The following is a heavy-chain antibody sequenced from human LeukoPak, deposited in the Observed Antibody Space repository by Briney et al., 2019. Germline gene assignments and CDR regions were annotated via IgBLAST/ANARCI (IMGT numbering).Heavy chain of an antibody. D-gene: IGHD6-13*01. CDR3: ARYKSYSSSPNYYYGMDV. CDR1: GGSISSYY. CDR2: IYYSGIT. V-gene: IGHV4-59*08. Sequence: SETLSLTCTVSGGSISSYYWSWIRQPPGKGLEWIGYIYYSGITDYNPSLKSRVTISVDTSKNQFSLKLSSVTAADTAVYYCARYKSYSSSPNYYYGMDVWGQGTTVTVSS. J-gene: IGHJ6*02.